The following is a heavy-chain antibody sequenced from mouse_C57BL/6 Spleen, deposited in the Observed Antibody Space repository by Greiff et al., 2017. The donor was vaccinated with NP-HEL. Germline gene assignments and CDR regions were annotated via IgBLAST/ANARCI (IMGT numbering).Heavy chain of an antibody. CDR2: INPSTGGT. D-gene: IGHD1-1*01. CDR3: ANYGSSYPRYFDV. Sequence: VQLKESGPELVKPGASVKISCKASGYSFTGYYMNWVKQSPDKSLEWIGEINPSTGGTTYIQKFKAKATLTVDKSSSTAYMQLKSLTSEDSAVYYCANYGSSYPRYFDVWGTGTTVTVSS. V-gene: IGHV1-42*01. CDR1: GYSFTGYY. J-gene: IGHJ1*03.